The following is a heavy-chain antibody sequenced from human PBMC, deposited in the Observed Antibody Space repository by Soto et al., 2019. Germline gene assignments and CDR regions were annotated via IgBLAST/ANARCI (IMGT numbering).Heavy chain of an antibody. CDR1: GFSLSTSGVA. J-gene: IGHJ4*02. D-gene: IGHD3-3*01. Sequence: SGPTLVNATQTLTLTCTFSGFSLSTSGVAVGWIRQAPRKAPEWLAFIFWDDDKRYSPSLENRLTITKDTSKNQVVLTITNMDPVDTATYYCARVGDIWCGYYFSCRDRGTRVTVAS. CDR3: ARVGDIWCGYYFSC. V-gene: IGHV2-5*02. CDR2: IFWDDDK.